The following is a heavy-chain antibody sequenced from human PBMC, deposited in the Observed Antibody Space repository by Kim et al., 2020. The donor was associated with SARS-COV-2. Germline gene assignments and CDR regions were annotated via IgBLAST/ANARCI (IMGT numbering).Heavy chain of an antibody. CDR2: IIPIFGTA. CDR3: ASSPSSAHGYSYYYYGMDV. CDR1: GGTFSSYA. Sequence: SVKVSCKASGGTFSSYAISWVRQAPGQGLEWMGGIIPIFGTANYAQKFQGRVTITADESTSTAYMELSSLRSEDTAVYYCASSPSSAHGYSYYYYGMDVWGQGTTVTVSS. J-gene: IGHJ6*02. V-gene: IGHV1-69*13. D-gene: IGHD5-12*01.